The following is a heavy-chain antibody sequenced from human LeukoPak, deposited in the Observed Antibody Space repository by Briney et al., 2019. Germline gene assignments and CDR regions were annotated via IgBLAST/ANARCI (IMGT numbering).Heavy chain of an antibody. Sequence: ASVKVSCKASGYTFTSYYMHWVRQAPGQGLEWMGIINPSGGSTSYAQKFQGRVTMTRDTSTSTVYMELSSLRSEDTAVYYCARGYVDDSSGYYYRPAVPMWYFDLWGRGTLVTVSS. CDR3: ARGYVDDSSGYYYRPAVPMWYFDL. CDR2: INPSGGST. J-gene: IGHJ2*01. V-gene: IGHV1-46*01. CDR1: GYTFTSYY. D-gene: IGHD3-22*01.